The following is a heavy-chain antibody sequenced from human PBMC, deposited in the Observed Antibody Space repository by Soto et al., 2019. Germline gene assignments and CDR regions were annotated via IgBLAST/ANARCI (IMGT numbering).Heavy chain of an antibody. CDR1: GASMTSSIYY. CDR2: LNYGGTT. J-gene: IGHJ5*02. V-gene: IGHV4-39*01. CDR3: ARQSYFDGAGYYLGWFDP. D-gene: IGHD3-22*01. Sequence: TSETLSLTCSVSGASMTSSIYYWAWIRQAPGKGLEWIGSLNYGGTTYHSPSLEDRVTMSVDTSKKEFSLTVISVTAADTAIYYCARQSYFDGAGYYLGWFDPWGQGTLVTVSS.